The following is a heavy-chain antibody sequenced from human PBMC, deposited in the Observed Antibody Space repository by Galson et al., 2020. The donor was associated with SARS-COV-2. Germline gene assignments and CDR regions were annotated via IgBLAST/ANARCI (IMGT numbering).Heavy chain of an antibody. CDR2: ISGSGGAT. CDR1: GITFNTYV. CDR3: AKVQSVAVTEVLDY. D-gene: IGHD2-21*02. V-gene: IGHV3-23*01. J-gene: IGHJ4*02. Sequence: GGSLRLSCAASGITFNTYVMSWVRQVPGKGLEWVSGISGSGGATYYAASVKGRFTISRDNSKNTLYLRMNSLRVEDTAVYHCAKVQSVAVTEVLDYWGQGTLVTVSS.